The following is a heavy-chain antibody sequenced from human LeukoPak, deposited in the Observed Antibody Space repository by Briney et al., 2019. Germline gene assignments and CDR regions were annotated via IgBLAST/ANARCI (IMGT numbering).Heavy chain of an antibody. CDR1: GFTFSSYS. Sequence: GGSLRLSCEASGFTFSSYSMNWVRQAPGKGLEWVSSISSSSGYIYYADSVKGRFTISRDNAKNSLYLQMNSLRDEDTAIYYCARETTVIKKIDYWGQGTLVTVSS. D-gene: IGHD4-17*01. J-gene: IGHJ4*02. CDR2: ISSSSGYI. V-gene: IGHV3-21*01. CDR3: ARETTVIKKIDY.